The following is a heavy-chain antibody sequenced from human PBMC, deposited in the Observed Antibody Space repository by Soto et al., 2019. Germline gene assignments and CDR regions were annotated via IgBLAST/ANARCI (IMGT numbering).Heavy chain of an antibody. J-gene: IGHJ6*02. D-gene: IGHD6-13*01. CDR2: IYPADSDT. CDR1: GYSFPSQW. Sequence: PGEPLKISCKGSGYSFPSQWISWVRQTPVKGRGWMGSIYPADSDTRYSPSFQGQVIISADKSKRTAYLEGGSLKASDSAMYYCVRMPHSTTSYYDDSYGMDVRGQGTTVTVS. V-gene: IGHV5-51*01. CDR3: VRMPHSTTSYYDDSYGMDV.